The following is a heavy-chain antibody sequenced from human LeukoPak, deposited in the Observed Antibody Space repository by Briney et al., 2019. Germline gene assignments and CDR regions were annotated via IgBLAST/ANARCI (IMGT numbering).Heavy chain of an antibody. CDR1: GFTFSSDA. V-gene: IGHV3-23*01. Sequence: PGGSLRLSCAASGFTFSSDAMSWVRQAPGKGLEWVSAISGSGGSTSYANSVKGRFTISRDNSKNTLYLQMNSLRAEDTAVYYCAKIKPRGVVGGSFDYWGQGTLVTVSS. D-gene: IGHD1-26*01. CDR3: AKIKPRGVVGGSFDY. J-gene: IGHJ4*02. CDR2: ISGSGGST.